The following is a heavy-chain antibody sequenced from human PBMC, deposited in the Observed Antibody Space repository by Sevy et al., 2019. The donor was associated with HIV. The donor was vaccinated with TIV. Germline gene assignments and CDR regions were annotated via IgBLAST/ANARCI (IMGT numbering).Heavy chain of an antibody. CDR3: TREHVYYYYGMDV. Sequence: GGSMRLSCTASGFTFGDYAMSWFRQAPGKGLEWVGFIRSKAYGGTTEYAASVKGRFTISRDDSKSIAYLQMNSLKTEDTAVYYCTREHVYYYYGMDVWGQGTTVTVSS. CDR1: GFTFGDYA. J-gene: IGHJ6*02. CDR2: IRSKAYGGTT. V-gene: IGHV3-49*03.